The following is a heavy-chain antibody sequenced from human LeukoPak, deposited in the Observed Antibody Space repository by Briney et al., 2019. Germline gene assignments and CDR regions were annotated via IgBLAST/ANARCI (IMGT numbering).Heavy chain of an antibody. CDR3: AGGDCVWGSYRIIDY. J-gene: IGHJ4*02. CDR1: GFTFSNYA. D-gene: IGHD3-16*01. CDR2: ISGGGGRT. Sequence: GGSLRLSCVASGFTFSNYAMNWVRQAPGEGPEWVSVISGGGGRTDYADSVKGRFTISRDNSKNTLYLQMNRLRGEDTAGYCVAGGDCVWGSYRIIDYWGQGTLVTVSS. V-gene: IGHV3-23*01.